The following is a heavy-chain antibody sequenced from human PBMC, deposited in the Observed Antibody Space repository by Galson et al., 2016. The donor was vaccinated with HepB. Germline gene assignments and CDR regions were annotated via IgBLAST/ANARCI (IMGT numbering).Heavy chain of an antibody. D-gene: IGHD3-22*01. V-gene: IGHV3-15*07. CDR2: IKSKSDGGTT. CDR1: GLAFSKTW. CDR3: TTGLEYYDRSGYWVDAFDI. Sequence: SLRLSCAASGLAFSKTWMNWVRQAPGKGLAWVGRIKSKSDGGTTDYAPPVKFRLTISRDDSPNTLYLQMNYLETEDTAVYYCTTGLEYYDRSGYWVDAFDIWGRGTMVTVSS. J-gene: IGHJ3*02.